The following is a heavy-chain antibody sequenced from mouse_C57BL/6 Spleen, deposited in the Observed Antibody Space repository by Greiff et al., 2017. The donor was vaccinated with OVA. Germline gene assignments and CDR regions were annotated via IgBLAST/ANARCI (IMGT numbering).Heavy chain of an antibody. CDR2: INPSTGGT. Sequence: VQLQQSGPELVKPGASVKISCKASGYSFTGYYMNWVKQSPEKSLEWIGEINPSTGGTTYNQKFKAKATLTVDKSSSTAYMQLQSLTSEDSAVYYCAIDSSGPPFAYWGQETLVTVSA. CDR1: GYSFTGYY. J-gene: IGHJ3*01. CDR3: AIDSSGPPFAY. D-gene: IGHD3-2*02. V-gene: IGHV1-42*01.